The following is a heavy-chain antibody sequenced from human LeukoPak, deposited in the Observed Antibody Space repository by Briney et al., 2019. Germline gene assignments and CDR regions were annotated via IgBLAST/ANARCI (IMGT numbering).Heavy chain of an antibody. CDR1: GESFSGYY. Sequence: PSETLSLTCAVYGESFSGYYWNWLRQPPGKGLEWIGEINHSGSTNYNPSLKSRVTISVDTSKNQFSLKLSSVTAADTAVYYCATSGGTLGPTNYFAYWGQGTLVTVSS. CDR3: ATSGGTLGPTNYFAY. J-gene: IGHJ4*02. D-gene: IGHD3-16*01. V-gene: IGHV4-34*01. CDR2: INHSGST.